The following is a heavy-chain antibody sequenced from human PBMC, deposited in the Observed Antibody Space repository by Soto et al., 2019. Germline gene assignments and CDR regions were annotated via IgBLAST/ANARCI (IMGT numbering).Heavy chain of an antibody. V-gene: IGHV1-69*13. D-gene: IGHD3-3*01. Sequence: ASVKVSCKASGGTFSSYAISWVRQAPGEGLEWMGGIIPIFGTANYAQKFQGRVTITADESTSTAYMELSSLRSEDTAVYYCAWGLGYDFWSANRYWGQGTLVTVSS. CDR2: IIPIFGTA. CDR1: GGTFSSYA. CDR3: AWGLGYDFWSANRY. J-gene: IGHJ4*02.